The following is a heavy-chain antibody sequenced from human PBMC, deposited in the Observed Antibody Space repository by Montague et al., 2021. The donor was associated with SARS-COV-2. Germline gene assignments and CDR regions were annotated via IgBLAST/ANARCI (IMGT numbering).Heavy chain of an antibody. V-gene: IGHV4-39*07. CDR3: ARKDIALGYGVDA. CDR2: IYYSGST. CDR1: GGSISSSSYY. Sequence: SETLSLTCTVSGGSISSSSYYWGWIRQPPGKGLEWIGSIYYSGSTYYNPSLKSRLSISLDASNSQFSLKLSSATAADTAVYYCARKDIALGYGVDAWGQGTTVTVSS. D-gene: IGHD5-12*01. J-gene: IGHJ6*02.